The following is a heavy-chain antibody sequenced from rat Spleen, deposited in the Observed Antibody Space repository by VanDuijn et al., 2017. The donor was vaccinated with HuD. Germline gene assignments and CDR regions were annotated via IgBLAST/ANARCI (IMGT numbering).Heavy chain of an antibody. J-gene: IGHJ1*01. CDR3: ARRGNSVYWNFDF. CDR1: GFIFSKFY. V-gene: IGHV5-25*01. CDR2: ISIGGSST. D-gene: IGHD4-4*01. Sequence: EVQLVGSGGGSVQPGRSMKLSCAASGFIFSKFYMAWVRQAPTKGLEWVASISIGGSSTSYQDSVKGRFSISRDDAKSTLYLQMDSLRSEDTATYYCARRGNSVYWNFDFWGPGTMVTVSS.